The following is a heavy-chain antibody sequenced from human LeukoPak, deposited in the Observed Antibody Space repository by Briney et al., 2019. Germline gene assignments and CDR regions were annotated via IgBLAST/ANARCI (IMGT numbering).Heavy chain of an antibody. CDR1: GGTFSSYA. V-gene: IGHV1-69*05. J-gene: IGHJ5*02. CDR2: IIPIFGTA. CDR3: ASSPMGYNWFDP. D-gene: IGHD3-10*01. Sequence: SVKVSCKASGGTFSSYAISWVRQAPGQGLEWMGRIIPIFGTANYAQKFQGRVTITTDESTSTAYMELSSLRSEDTAVYFCASSPMGYNWFDPWGQGTLVTVSS.